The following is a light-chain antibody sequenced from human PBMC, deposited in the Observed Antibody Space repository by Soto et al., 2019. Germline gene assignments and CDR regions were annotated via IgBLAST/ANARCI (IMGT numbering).Light chain of an antibody. Sequence: DIQMTQSPSTLSASVGDRVTITCRASQSISSWLAWYQQKPGKAPKLLIYDASSLESGVPSRFSGSGSGTEFTLTISSLQPDDFATYYCQQYNSYSPETFGQGTKVEI. V-gene: IGKV1-5*01. CDR1: QSISSW. J-gene: IGKJ1*01. CDR3: QQYNSYSPET. CDR2: DAS.